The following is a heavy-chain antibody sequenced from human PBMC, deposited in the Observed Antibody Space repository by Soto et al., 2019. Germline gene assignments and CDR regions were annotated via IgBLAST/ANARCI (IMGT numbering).Heavy chain of an antibody. Sequence: VQLLESGGGLVQPGGSLRLSCAASGFTFSSYAMSWVRQAPGKGLEWVSAISGSGGSTYYADSVKGRFTISRDNSKNTLYLQMNSLRAEHTAVYYCAKDPGLGGSSSGDYWGQGTLVTVSS. D-gene: IGHD6-6*01. CDR3: AKDPGLGGSSSGDY. CDR1: GFTFSSYA. CDR2: ISGSGGST. J-gene: IGHJ4*02. V-gene: IGHV3-23*01.